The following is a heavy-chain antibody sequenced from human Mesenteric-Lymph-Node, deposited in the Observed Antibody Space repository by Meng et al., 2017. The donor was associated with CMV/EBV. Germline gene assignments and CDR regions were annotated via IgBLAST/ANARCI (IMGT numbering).Heavy chain of an antibody. V-gene: IGHV3-64*02. J-gene: IGHJ6*02. CDR3: ARDSSSWYVYYYYYGMDV. CDR2: IRSDGSKT. CDR1: GFTFSDYV. D-gene: IGHD6-13*01. Sequence: GSLKISCVASGFTFSDYVMHWVRQAPGKGLEYVSSIRSDGSKTYYIDSVKGRFTISRDNSKNTLYLQMASLRAEDAAVYYCARDSSSWYVYYYYYGMDVWGQGTTVTVSS.